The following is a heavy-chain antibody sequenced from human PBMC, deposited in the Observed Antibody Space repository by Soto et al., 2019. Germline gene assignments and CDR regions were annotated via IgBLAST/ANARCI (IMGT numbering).Heavy chain of an antibody. V-gene: IGHV4-38-2*01. Sequence: PSETLSLTCAVSGYSISSGYYWGWLRQPPGKGLEWIGSIYHGGSTYYNPSLNSRVTLSIDMTNNHVSLILNSVTAADTAVYFCARVKGRLARRGEGFDPWGQGTVVTVSS. D-gene: IGHD3-10*01. CDR3: ARVKGRLARRGEGFDP. CDR1: GYSISSGYY. J-gene: IGHJ5*02. CDR2: IYHGGST.